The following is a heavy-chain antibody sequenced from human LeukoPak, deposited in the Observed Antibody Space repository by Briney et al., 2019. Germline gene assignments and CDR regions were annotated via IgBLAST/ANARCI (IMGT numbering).Heavy chain of an antibody. CDR3: ARDDYGDSKGRFDP. J-gene: IGHJ5*02. CDR2: MNPNSGNT. V-gene: IGHV1-8*02. CDR1: GYTFTSYG. Sequence: ASVKVSCKASGYTFTSYGINWVRQATGQGLEWMGWMNPNSGNTGYAQKFQGRVTMTRNTSISTAYMELSSLRSDDTAVYYCARDDYGDSKGRFDPWGQGTLVTVSS. D-gene: IGHD4-17*01.